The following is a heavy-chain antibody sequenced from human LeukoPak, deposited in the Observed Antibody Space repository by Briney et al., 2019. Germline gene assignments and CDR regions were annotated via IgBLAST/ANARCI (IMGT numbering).Heavy chain of an antibody. D-gene: IGHD1-14*01. Sequence: SETLSLTCAVYGGSFSGYYWTWIRQPPGKGLEWIGEINHRGSTTYNPSLMSRVTISVDTSKNQFSLEMTSVTAADTAVYYCARAVTISYYMDVWGKGTTVTVSS. J-gene: IGHJ6*03. V-gene: IGHV4-34*01. CDR3: ARAVTISYYMDV. CDR2: INHRGST. CDR1: GGSFSGYY.